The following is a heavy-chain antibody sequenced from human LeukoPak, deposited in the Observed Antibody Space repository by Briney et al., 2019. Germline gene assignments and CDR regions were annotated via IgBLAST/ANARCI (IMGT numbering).Heavy chain of an antibody. D-gene: IGHD1-14*01. CDR3: AKSRKGFTGDAFDI. J-gene: IGHJ3*02. CDR2: ISGNSGST. V-gene: IGHV3-23*01. Sequence: GGSLRFSCAASGFTFSSYAMSWVRQGPGQGLEWVSSISGNSGSTYYADSVKGRFTISRDNSKNTLYLQMNSLRAEDTAVYYCAKSRKGFTGDAFDIWGQGTMVTVSS. CDR1: GFTFSSYA.